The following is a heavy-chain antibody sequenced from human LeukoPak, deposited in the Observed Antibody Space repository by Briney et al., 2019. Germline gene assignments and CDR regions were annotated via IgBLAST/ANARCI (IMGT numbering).Heavy chain of an antibody. CDR1: GGTFSSYA. CDR3: ARDYCSSTSCYRYFDY. CDR2: ISAYNGNT. Sequence: ASVKVSCKASGGTFSSYAISWVRQAPGQGLEWMGWISAYNGNTNYAQKLQGRVTMTTDTSTSTAYMELRSLRSDDTAVYYCARDYCSSTSCYRYFDYWGQGTLVTVSS. D-gene: IGHD2-2*01. V-gene: IGHV1-18*01. J-gene: IGHJ4*02.